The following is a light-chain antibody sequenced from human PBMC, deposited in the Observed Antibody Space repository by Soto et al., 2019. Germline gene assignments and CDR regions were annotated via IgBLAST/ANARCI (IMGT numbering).Light chain of an antibody. CDR3: HQYENWPQA. J-gene: IGKJ1*01. V-gene: IGKV3-20*01. CDR1: QSVSNSY. Sequence: EIVLTQSPGTLSLSPGERATLSCRASQSVSNSYLAWYQQKPGQAPRLLIYGASSRATGIPDRFSGSGSGTDFILTISRLEPEDFAVYYCHQYENWPQAFGQGTKVDIK. CDR2: GAS.